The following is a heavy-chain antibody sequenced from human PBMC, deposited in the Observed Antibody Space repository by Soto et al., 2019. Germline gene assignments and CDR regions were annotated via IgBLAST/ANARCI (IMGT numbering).Heavy chain of an antibody. J-gene: IGHJ4*02. D-gene: IGHD6-19*01. CDR1: GFTFDDYT. V-gene: IGHV3-43*01. CDR2: ITWDGGST. CDR3: RAVAGRGSFDY. Sequence: EVQLVESGGVVVQPGGSLRLSCAASGFTFDDYTMHWVRQAPGKGLEWVSLITWDGGSTYYADSVKGRFTISRDNSNNSLHLQMNSLRTEDTALYYCRAVAGRGSFDYWGQGTLVTVSS.